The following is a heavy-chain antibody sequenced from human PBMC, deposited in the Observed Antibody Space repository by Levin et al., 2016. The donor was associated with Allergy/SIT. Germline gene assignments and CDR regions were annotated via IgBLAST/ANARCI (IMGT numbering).Heavy chain of an antibody. CDR3: ARDGSGSQGYYYYGMDV. D-gene: IGHD3-10*01. CDR2: IYSGGST. J-gene: IGHJ6*02. Sequence: VRQAPGKGLEWVSVIYSGGSTYYADSVKGRFTISRDNSKNTLYLQMNSLRAEDTAVYYCARDGSGSQGYYYYGMDVWGQGTTVTVSS. V-gene: IGHV3-66*01.